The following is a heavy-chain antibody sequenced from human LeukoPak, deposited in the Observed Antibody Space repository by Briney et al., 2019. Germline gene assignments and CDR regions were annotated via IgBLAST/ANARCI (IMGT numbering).Heavy chain of an antibody. Sequence: GGSLRLSCAASGFTVSSNYMSWVRQAPGKGLEWVAVIWYNGSNKYYADSVEGRFTVSRDNSKYTLNLQMNSLRAEDTAVYYCARDLGITADGNYFDYWGQGTLVTVS. CDR1: GFTVSSNY. V-gene: IGHV3-33*08. J-gene: IGHJ4*02. CDR3: ARDLGITADGNYFDY. D-gene: IGHD6-13*01. CDR2: IWYNGSNK.